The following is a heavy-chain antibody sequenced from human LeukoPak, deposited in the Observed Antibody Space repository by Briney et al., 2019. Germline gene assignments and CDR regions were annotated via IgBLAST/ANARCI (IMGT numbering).Heavy chain of an antibody. Sequence: GGSLRLSCAASGCTFSSYRMNWVRQAPGEGLEWVSSISSSSSYIYYADSVKGRFTISRDNAKNSLYLQMNSLRAEDTAVYYCAGIYYGSGSFDYWGQGTLVTVSS. CDR1: GCTFSSYR. D-gene: IGHD3-10*01. J-gene: IGHJ4*02. V-gene: IGHV3-21*01. CDR3: AGIYYGSGSFDY. CDR2: ISSSSSYI.